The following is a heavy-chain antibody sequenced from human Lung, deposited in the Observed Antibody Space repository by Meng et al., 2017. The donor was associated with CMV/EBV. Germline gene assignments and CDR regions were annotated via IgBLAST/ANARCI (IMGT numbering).Heavy chain of an antibody. Sequence: WSWIRQPPGKGLEWIGEINHSGSTNYNPSPTSRVTISVDTSKNQFSLKLSSVTAADTAVYYCARGRSSTRYCSSTSCYSRGWIWFDPWGQGTLVTVSS. V-gene: IGHV4-34*01. CDR3: ARGRSSTRYCSSTSCYSRGWIWFDP. CDR2: INHSGST. J-gene: IGHJ5*02. D-gene: IGHD2-2*01.